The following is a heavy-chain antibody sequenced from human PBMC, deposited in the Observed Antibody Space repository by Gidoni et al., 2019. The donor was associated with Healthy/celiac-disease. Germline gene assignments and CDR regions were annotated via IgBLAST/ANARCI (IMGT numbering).Heavy chain of an antibody. CDR2: ISYDGSNK. V-gene: IGHV3-30*18. CDR3: AKEAAAGGGIDY. D-gene: IGHD6-13*01. J-gene: IGHJ4*02. Sequence: GFTFSSYGMHWVRQAPGKGLEWVAVISYDGSNKYYADSVKGRFTISRDNSKNTLYLQMNSLRAEDTAVYYCAKEAAAGGGIDYWGQGTLVTVSS. CDR1: GFTFSSYG.